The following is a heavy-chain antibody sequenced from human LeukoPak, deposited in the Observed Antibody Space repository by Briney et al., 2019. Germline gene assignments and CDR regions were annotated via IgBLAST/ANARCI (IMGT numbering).Heavy chain of an antibody. CDR1: GYTLTELS. CDR2: FDPEDGET. D-gene: IGHD3-10*01. Sequence: ASVKVSCKVSGYTLTELSMHCVRQAPGTGLEWMGGFDPEDGETIYAQKFQGRVTMTEDTSTDTAYMELSSLRSEDTAVYYCATVGSYYYGYWGQGTLVTVSS. V-gene: IGHV1-24*01. CDR3: ATVGSYYYGY. J-gene: IGHJ4*02.